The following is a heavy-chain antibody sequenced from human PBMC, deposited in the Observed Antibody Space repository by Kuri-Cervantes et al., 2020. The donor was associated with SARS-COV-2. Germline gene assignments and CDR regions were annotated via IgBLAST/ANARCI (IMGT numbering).Heavy chain of an antibody. CDR1: GGSISSGSYY. CDR3: TRGLRGGSSGYLDY. Sequence: LRLSCTVSGGSISSGSYYWSWIRQPAGKGLEWIGYIYTSGSTNYNPSLKSRVTISVDTSKNQFSLKLSSVTAADTAVYYCTRGLRGGSSGYLDYWGQGTLVTVSS. V-gene: IGHV4-61*09. J-gene: IGHJ4*02. D-gene: IGHD3-22*01. CDR2: IYTSGST.